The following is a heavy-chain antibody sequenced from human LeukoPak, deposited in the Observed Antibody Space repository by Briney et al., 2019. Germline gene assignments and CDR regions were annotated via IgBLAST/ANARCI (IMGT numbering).Heavy chain of an antibody. CDR2: ISYDGSNK. J-gene: IGHJ4*02. V-gene: IGHV3-30-3*01. D-gene: IGHD3-10*01. CDR3: ARDRESAMVRDYFDY. CDR1: GFTFSSYA. Sequence: GGSLSLSCAPSGFTFSSYAMHWVRQAAGKGLGWVAVISYDGSNKYYADSVKGRFTISRDKSKNTLNLQMNRLRAEDTAVYYCARDRESAMVRDYFDYWGQGTLVTVSS.